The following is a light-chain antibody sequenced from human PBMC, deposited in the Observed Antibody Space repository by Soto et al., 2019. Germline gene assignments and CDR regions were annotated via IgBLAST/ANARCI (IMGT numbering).Light chain of an antibody. CDR1: SSNIGNNY. J-gene: IGLJ3*02. CDR3: SAWDDSLSGRV. Sequence: QSVLTQPPSASGTPGQRVLISCSGSSSNIGNNYVHWYQQLPGTAPKLLIFSNNQRPSGVPDRFSGSKSGISASLAISGLRPDDEADYYCSAWDDSLSGRVFGGGTKVTVL. CDR2: SNN. V-gene: IGLV1-47*02.